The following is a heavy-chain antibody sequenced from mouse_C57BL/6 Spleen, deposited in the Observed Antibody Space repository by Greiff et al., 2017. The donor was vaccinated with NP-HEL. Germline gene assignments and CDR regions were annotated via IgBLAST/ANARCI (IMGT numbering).Heavy chain of an antibody. CDR2: FYPGSGSI. CDR3: ARHERFYYGSSYEGLGY. Sequence: QVQLKESGAELVKPGASVKLSCKASGYTFTEYTIHWVKQRSGQGLEWIGWFYPGSGSIKYNEKFKDKATLTADKSSSTVYMELSRLTSEDSAVYFCARHERFYYGSSYEGLGYWGQGTTLTVSS. CDR1: GYTFTEYT. J-gene: IGHJ2*01. V-gene: IGHV1-62-2*01. D-gene: IGHD1-1*01.